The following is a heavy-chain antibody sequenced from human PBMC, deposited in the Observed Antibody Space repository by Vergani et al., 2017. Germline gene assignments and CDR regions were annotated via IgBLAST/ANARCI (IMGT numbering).Heavy chain of an antibody. CDR2: IYSGGST. CDR1: GFTVSSNY. V-gene: IGHV3-53*04. CDR3: ARGTPSDIVVVPAAIPPLVY. Sequence: EVQLVESGGGLVQPGGSLRLSCAASGFTVSSNYMSWVRPAPGKGLEWVSVIYSGGSTYYADSVKGRVTISRHNSKNPLYLQMNSLRAEDTAVYYCARGTPSDIVVVPAAIPPLVYWGQGTLVTVSS. J-gene: IGHJ4*02. D-gene: IGHD2-2*01.